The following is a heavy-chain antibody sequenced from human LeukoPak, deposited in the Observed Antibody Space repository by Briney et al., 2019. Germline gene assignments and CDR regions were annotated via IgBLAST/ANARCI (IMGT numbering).Heavy chain of an antibody. J-gene: IGHJ4*02. D-gene: IGHD6-13*01. CDR3: ATSSVVAAAGPYYFDY. V-gene: IGHV1-69*06. CDR2: IIPIFGTA. Sequence: ASVKVSCKPSGYTFTSYYMHWVRQAPGQGLEWMGGIIPIFGTANYAQKFQGRVTITADKSTSTAYMELSSLRSEDTAVYYCATSSVVAAAGPYYFDYWGQGTLVTVSS. CDR1: GYTFTSYY.